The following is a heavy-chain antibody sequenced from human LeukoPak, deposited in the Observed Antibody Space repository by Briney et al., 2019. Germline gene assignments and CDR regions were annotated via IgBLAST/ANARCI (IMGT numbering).Heavy chain of an antibody. D-gene: IGHD6-19*01. CDR3: ARGQWLVPFDY. J-gene: IGHJ4*02. V-gene: IGHV1-8*03. CDR1: GYTFTSYD. Sequence: GASVKVSCNASGYTFTSYDINWVRQATGQGLEWMGWMNPNSGNTGYAQKFQGRVTITRNTSISTAYMELSSLRSEDTAVYYCARGQWLVPFDYWGQGTLVTVSS. CDR2: MNPNSGNT.